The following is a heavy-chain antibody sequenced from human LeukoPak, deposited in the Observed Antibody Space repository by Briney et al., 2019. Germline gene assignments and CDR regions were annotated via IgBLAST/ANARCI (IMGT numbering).Heavy chain of an antibody. CDR3: AREVWQQLIGYGMDV. V-gene: IGHV1-69*13. D-gene: IGHD6-13*01. Sequence: SVKVSCKASGGTFSSYAISWVRQTPGQGLEWMGGIIPIFGTANYAQKFQGRVTITADESTSTAYMELSSLRSEDTAVYYCAREVWQQLIGYGMDVWGKGTTVTVSS. CDR1: GGTFSSYA. CDR2: IIPIFGTA. J-gene: IGHJ6*04.